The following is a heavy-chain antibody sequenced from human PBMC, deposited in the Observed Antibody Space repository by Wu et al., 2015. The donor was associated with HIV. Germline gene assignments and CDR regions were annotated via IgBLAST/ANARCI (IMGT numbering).Heavy chain of an antibody. CDR3: ARANDDGDYFES. Sequence: QVQLVQSGAEVKKPGSSVKVSCKASGGTFTNYALTWVRQAPGQGLEWLGAIIPLFETTHYAQDFQGKVTITADESANTAYMELSSLRSEDTAVYFCARANDDGDYFESWGQGTLVTVS. J-gene: IGHJ4*02. D-gene: IGHD4-17*01. CDR2: IIPLFETT. V-gene: IGHV1-69*12. CDR1: GGTFTNYA.